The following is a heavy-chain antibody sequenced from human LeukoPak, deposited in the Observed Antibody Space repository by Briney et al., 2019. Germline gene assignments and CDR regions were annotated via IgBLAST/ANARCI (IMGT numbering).Heavy chain of an antibody. D-gene: IGHD3-22*01. CDR1: GGSISSSNW. CDR3: ARDLSDSSGYYDAFDI. CDR2: IYHSGST. Sequence: SGTLSLTCAVSGGSISSSNWWSWVRQPPGKGLEWIGEIYHSGSTNYNPSLKSRVTISVDKSKNQFSLKLSSVTAADTAVYYCARDLSDSSGYYDAFDIWGQGTTVTVSS. J-gene: IGHJ3*02. V-gene: IGHV4-4*02.